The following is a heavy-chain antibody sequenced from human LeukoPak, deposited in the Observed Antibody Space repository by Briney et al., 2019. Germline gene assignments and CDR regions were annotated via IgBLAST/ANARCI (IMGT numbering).Heavy chain of an antibody. Sequence: GGSLRLSCAASGYTFSDFSVNWVRQAPGKGLEWVSSISVRSNYRYYADSVRGRFTISRDDARDSLFLQMNSLRAEDTAVYFCVRLRRNSDRSGYYYYYDWGQGALVTVSS. J-gene: IGHJ4*02. CDR2: ISVRSNYR. CDR1: GYTFSDFS. CDR3: VRLRRNSDRSGYYYYYD. D-gene: IGHD3-22*01. V-gene: IGHV3-21*01.